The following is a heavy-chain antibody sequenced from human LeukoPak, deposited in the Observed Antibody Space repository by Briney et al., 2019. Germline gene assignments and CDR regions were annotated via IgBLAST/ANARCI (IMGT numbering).Heavy chain of an antibody. V-gene: IGHV3-23*01. D-gene: IGHD2-2*01. CDR3: AKGSRDIVVVPSPINY. J-gene: IGHJ4*02. CDR1: GFTFSSYA. CDR2: ISGSGGST. Sequence: GGSLRLSCAASGFTFSSYAMSWVRQAPGKGLEWVSAISGSGGSTYYADSVKGRFTISRDNSRNTLYLQMNSLRAEDTAVYYCAKGSRDIVVVPSPINYWGQGTLVTVSS.